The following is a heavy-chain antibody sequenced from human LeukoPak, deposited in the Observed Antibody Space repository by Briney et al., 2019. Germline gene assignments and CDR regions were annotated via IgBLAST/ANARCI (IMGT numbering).Heavy chain of an antibody. D-gene: IGHD3-10*01. CDR1: GFTFSSYV. Sequence: GGSLRLSCAASGFTFSSYVMSWVRQAPGKGLEWVSGNSGSGDFTYYADSVKGRFTISRDNSKNTLYLQMNSLRAEDTAVYYCAKRRFGEFYFDFWGQGTLVTVSS. CDR2: NSGSGDFT. J-gene: IGHJ4*02. CDR3: AKRRFGEFYFDF. V-gene: IGHV3-23*01.